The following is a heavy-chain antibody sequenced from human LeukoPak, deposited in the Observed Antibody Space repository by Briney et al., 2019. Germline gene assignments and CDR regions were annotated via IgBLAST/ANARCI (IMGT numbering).Heavy chain of an antibody. V-gene: IGHV1-46*01. CDR2: IKPSADTT. Sequence: ASVKVSCKASGYTFTNYYMHWVRQAPGQGLEWMGIIKPSADTTAYAQKFQGRVTMTEDTSTDTAYMELSSLRSEDTAVYYCALSIAARPMLDYWGQGTLVTVSS. CDR3: ALSIAARPMLDY. J-gene: IGHJ4*02. CDR1: GYTFTNYY. D-gene: IGHD6-6*01.